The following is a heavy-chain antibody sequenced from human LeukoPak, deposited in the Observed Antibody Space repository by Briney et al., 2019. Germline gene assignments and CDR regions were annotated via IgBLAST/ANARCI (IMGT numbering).Heavy chain of an antibody. J-gene: IGHJ5*02. V-gene: IGHV4-39*07. CDR1: GGSISSSSYY. CDR3: ARARHPNWFDP. Sequence: SETLSLTCTVSGGSISSSSYYWGWIRQPPGRGLDWIGTNYYAGGTYYNPYLKSRVTISVDTSKNQFSLKLSSVTAADTAVYYCARARHPNWFDPWGQGTLVTVSS. CDR2: NYYAGGT.